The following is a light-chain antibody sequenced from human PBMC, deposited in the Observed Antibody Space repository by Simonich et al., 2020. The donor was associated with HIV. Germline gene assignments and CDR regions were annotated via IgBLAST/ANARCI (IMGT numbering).Light chain of an antibody. CDR1: TSNIGHNY. CDR2: ATN. CDR3: GTWDSSLSAVV. Sequence: QSVLTQPPSVSAAPGQKVTISCSGSTSNIGHNYVSWYQQLPGTAPKPLLYATNKRPSGIPDRFSGANSGTSATLGITGLQTGDEADYYCGTWDSSLSAVVFGGGIKLTVL. J-gene: IGLJ2*01. V-gene: IGLV1-51*01.